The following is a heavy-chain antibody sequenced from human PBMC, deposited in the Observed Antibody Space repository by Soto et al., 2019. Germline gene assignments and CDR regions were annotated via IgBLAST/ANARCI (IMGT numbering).Heavy chain of an antibody. V-gene: IGHV3-15*07. CDR1: GFTFSNAW. CDR3: ITDQIYYYDSSGPIS. D-gene: IGHD3-22*01. Sequence: PGVSLRLSCAASGFTFSNAWMNWVRQAPGKGLEWIGSIKSKTDGGTTDYAAPVKGRFTISRDDSKNTLYLQMNSLKTEDTAVFYCITDQIYYYDSSGPISWGQGTLVTVSS. CDR2: IKSKTDGGTT. J-gene: IGHJ5*02.